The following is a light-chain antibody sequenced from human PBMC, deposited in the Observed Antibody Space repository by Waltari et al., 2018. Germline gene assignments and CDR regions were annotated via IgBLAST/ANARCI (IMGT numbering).Light chain of an antibody. CDR3: QHHFRLPAT. V-gene: IGKV3-20*01. CDR1: QSIRRY. J-gene: IGKJ1*01. CDR2: GAS. Sequence: IMLTQSPGTLSLSPGERATLSCRASQSIRRYLAWYQQKPGQAPRLLRYGASTRATGIPDGFSGSGSGTDFSLTISGLEPEDSAVYYCQHHFRLPATFGQGTKVEIK.